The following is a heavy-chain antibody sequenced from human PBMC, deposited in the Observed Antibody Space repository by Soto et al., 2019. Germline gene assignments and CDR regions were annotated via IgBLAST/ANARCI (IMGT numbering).Heavy chain of an antibody. CDR1: CGSFSGYY. V-gene: IGHV4-34*01. CDR3: AGLRELWPGAYYYYYGMDV. CDR2: INHSGTT. J-gene: IGHJ6*02. Sequence: KSSETLSLTCAFNCGSFSGYYWSWIRQPPGKGLEWIGEINHSGTTNYNPSLKSRVTISVDTSKNQFSLKLTSVTAADAAVYYCAGLRELWPGAYYYYYGMDVWGQGTTVTVSS. D-gene: IGHD1-26*01.